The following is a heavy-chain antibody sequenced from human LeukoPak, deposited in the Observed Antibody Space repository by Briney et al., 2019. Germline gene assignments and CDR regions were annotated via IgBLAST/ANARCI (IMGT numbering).Heavy chain of an antibody. CDR3: AGLEVIAVFDP. V-gene: IGHV4-4*07. CDR1: GGSISRYY. Sequence: PSETLSLTCTVSGGSISRYYWSWIRQPAGKGLEWIGRISISGSTNYNPSLKSRVTMSVDKSKNQFSLNLSSVTAADMAVYYCAGLEVIAVFDPWGQGILGTVS. D-gene: IGHD3-22*01. CDR2: ISISGST. J-gene: IGHJ5*02.